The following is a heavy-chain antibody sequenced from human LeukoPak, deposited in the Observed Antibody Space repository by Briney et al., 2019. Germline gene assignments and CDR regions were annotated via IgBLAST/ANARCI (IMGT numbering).Heavy chain of an antibody. CDR2: INPNSGGT. CDR3: AQATDYDSSFDY. Sequence: ASVKVSCKASGYTFTGYYMHWVRQAPGQGLEWMGWINPNSGGTNYAQKFQGRVTMTRDTSISTAYMELSRLRSDDTAVYYCAQATDYDSSFDYWGQGTLVTVSS. CDR1: GYTFTGYY. V-gene: IGHV1-2*02. J-gene: IGHJ4*02. D-gene: IGHD3-3*01.